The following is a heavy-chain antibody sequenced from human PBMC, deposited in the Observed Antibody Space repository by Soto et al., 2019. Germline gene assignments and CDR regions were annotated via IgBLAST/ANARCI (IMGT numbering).Heavy chain of an antibody. D-gene: IGHD3-22*01. CDR2: IYSVGST. CDR3: ARSAWDSSAYSPYYFDY. J-gene: IGHJ4*02. Sequence: PGGSLRRSCACSGFTFSSYAMIWVRHAPGKGLEWVSVIYSVGSTYYADSVKCRFTISRDNSKNTLYLQMNSLRAEDTAVYYCARSAWDSSAYSPYYFDYWGQGTLVTVSS. CDR1: GFTFSSYA. V-gene: IGHV3-53*01.